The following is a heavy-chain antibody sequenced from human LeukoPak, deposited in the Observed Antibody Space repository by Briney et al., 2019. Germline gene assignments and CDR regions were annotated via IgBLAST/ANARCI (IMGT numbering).Heavy chain of an antibody. CDR3: ARAATTVTTEDAFDI. J-gene: IGHJ3*02. V-gene: IGHV1-69*13. Sequence: SVKVSCKTSGGTFSSYAISWVRQAPGQGLEWMGGIIPIFGTANYAQKFQGRVTITADESTSTAYMELSSLRSEDTAVYYCARAATTVTTEDAFDIWGQGTMVTVSS. CDR2: IIPIFGTA. CDR1: GGTFSSYA. D-gene: IGHD4-17*01.